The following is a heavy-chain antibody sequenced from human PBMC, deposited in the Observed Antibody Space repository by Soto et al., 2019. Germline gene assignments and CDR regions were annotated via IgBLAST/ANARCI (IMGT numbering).Heavy chain of an antibody. V-gene: IGHV4-31*03. CDR3: ARLTKGYCSGNICFPF. CDR2: IYYSGST. J-gene: IGHJ4*01. D-gene: IGHD2-15*01. CDR1: GGSISSGGYY. Sequence: SETLSLTCTVSGGSISSGGYYWSWIRQHPGKGLEWIGYIYYSGSTYYNPSLKSRVTISVDRSKNQFSLKLCSVTAADTAVYYCARLTKGYCSGNICFPFWGHGTLVTVSS.